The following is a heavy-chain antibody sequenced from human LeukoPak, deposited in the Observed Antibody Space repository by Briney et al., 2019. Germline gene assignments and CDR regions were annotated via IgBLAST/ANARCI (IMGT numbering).Heavy chain of an antibody. CDR1: GGSISSSSYY. D-gene: IGHD3-22*01. CDR2: IYYSGST. Sequence: SETLSLTCTVSGGSISSSSYYWGWIRQPPGKGLEWIGSIYYSGSTYYNPSLKSRVTISVDTPKNQFSLKLSSVTAADTAVYYCARQGVDRYYYDSSGSNKGFDYWGQGTLVTVSS. CDR3: ARQGVDRYYYDSSGSNKGFDY. J-gene: IGHJ4*02. V-gene: IGHV4-39*01.